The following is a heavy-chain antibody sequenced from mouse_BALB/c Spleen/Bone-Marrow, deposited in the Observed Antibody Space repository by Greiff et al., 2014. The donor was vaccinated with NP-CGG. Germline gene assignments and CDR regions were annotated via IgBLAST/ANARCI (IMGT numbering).Heavy chain of an antibody. CDR3: TTLARNNFDY. D-gene: IGHD3-1*01. CDR1: GYTFSNYW. V-gene: IGHV1-5*01. Sequence: EVKLQESGTVLARPGAAVKMSCKASGYTFSNYWMHWIKQRPGQGLEWIGTIHPGNSDTTYNQKFKGKAKLTAVISTSTAYMELSSLTNEDSAVYYCTTLARNNFDYWGQGTTLTVSS. J-gene: IGHJ2*01. CDR2: IHPGNSDT.